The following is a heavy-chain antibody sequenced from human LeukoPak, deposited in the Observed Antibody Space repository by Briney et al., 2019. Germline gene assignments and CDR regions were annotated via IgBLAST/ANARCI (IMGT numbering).Heavy chain of an antibody. V-gene: IGHV4-34*01. CDR1: GGSISSYY. CDR2: INHSGST. D-gene: IGHD6-13*01. Sequence: SETLSLTCTVSGGSISSYYWNWIRQPPGKALEWIGEINHSGSTNYNPSLKSRVTISVDTSKNQFSLRLSSLTAADAAVYYCARAQTTAATPYYFDYWGQGTLVTVSS. J-gene: IGHJ4*02. CDR3: ARAQTTAATPYYFDY.